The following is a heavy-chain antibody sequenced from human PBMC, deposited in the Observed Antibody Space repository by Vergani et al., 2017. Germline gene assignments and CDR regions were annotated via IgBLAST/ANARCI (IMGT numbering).Heavy chain of an antibody. V-gene: IGHV3-66*02. CDR3: ARHIVVVPAAIRGGNWFDP. J-gene: IGHJ5*02. CDR1: GFTVSSNY. D-gene: IGHD2-2*02. Sequence: EVQLVESGGGLVQPGGSLRLSCAASGFTVSSNYMSWVRQAPGKGLEWVSVIYSGGSTYYADSVKGRFTISRDNSKNTLYLQMNSLSAEDTAVYYCARHIVVVPAAIRGGNWFDPWGQGTLVTVSS. CDR2: IYSGGST.